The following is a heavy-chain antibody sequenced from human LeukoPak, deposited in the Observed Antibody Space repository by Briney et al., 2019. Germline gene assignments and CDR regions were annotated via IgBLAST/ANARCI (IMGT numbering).Heavy chain of an antibody. V-gene: IGHV3-7*01. D-gene: IGHD4-11*01. Sequence: GGSLRLSCAAFGFTFSRYWMSWVRQAPGKRLEWVANIKHDGSKKYYVDSVKGRFTISRDNAKNSLSLQMNSLRVEDTALYYCARESDHSNYPGTFDHWGPGTLVAVSS. CDR1: GFTFSRYW. CDR2: IKHDGSKK. CDR3: ARESDHSNYPGTFDH. J-gene: IGHJ4*02.